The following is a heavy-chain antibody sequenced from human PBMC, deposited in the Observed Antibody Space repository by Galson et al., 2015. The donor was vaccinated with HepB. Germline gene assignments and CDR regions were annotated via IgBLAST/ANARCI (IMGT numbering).Heavy chain of an antibody. D-gene: IGHD3-16*01. V-gene: IGHV3-23*01. Sequence: SLRLSCAASGFTFSSYAMSWVRQAPRKGLEWVSAISGSGGRTYYADSVKGRFTISRDNPKNTLYLQMNSLRAEDTAVYYCVKDDDYSPGFGRPDYWGQGTLVTVSS. CDR3: VKDDDYSPGFGRPDY. CDR1: GFTFSSYA. CDR2: ISGSGGRT. J-gene: IGHJ4*02.